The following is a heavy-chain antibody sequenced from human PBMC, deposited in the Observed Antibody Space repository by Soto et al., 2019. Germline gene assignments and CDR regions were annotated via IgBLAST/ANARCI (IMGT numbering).Heavy chain of an antibody. CDR2: IIPIFGTA. CDR3: ARARPYYYDSSGYYHHYYYYGMDV. Sequence: GASVKVSWKASGGTFSSYAISWVRQAPGQGLEWMGGIIPIFGTANYAQKFQGRVTITADESTSTAYMELSSLRSEDTAVYYCARARPYYYDSSGYYHHYYYYGMDVWGQGTTVTVSS. D-gene: IGHD3-22*01. CDR1: GGTFSSYA. V-gene: IGHV1-69*13. J-gene: IGHJ6*02.